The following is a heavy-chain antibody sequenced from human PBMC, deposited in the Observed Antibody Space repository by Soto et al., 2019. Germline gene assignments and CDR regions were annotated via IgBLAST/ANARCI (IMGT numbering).Heavy chain of an antibody. Sequence: GASLQISCKGSGYSFTSYWIGWVRQMPGKGLEWMGIIYPGDSDTRYSPSFQGQVTISADKSISTAYLQWSSLKASDTAMYYCARRWVRGYCSSTSCFSYGMDVWGQGTTVTVSS. J-gene: IGHJ6*02. CDR2: IYPGDSDT. CDR3: ARRWVRGYCSSTSCFSYGMDV. CDR1: GYSFTSYW. V-gene: IGHV5-51*01. D-gene: IGHD2-2*01.